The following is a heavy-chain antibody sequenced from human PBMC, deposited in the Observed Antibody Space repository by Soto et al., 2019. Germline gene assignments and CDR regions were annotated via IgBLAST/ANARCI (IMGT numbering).Heavy chain of an antibody. CDR1: GYIFSDYG. D-gene: IGHD6-13*01. CDR3: GREGQQLAQEKYYQFNGMDV. J-gene: IGHJ6*02. Sequence: GASVKVSCKASGYIFSDYGINWVRLAPGQGLEWMGWIIPYNDNTKYAENFQGRVTMTTDTSTATASMELRSLTSDDTAVYYCGREGQQLAQEKYYQFNGMDVWGQGTTVTVSS. V-gene: IGHV1-18*01. CDR2: IIPYNDNT.